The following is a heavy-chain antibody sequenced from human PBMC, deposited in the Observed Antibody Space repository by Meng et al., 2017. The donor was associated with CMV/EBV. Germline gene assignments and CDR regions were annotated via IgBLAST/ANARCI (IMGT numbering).Heavy chain of an antibody. V-gene: IGHV1-69*10. CDR3: ARDRPDTYYDFWSGMYYGMDV. CDR1: GGTFSSYA. Sequence: SVKVSCKASGGTFSSYAISWVRQAPGQGLEWMGGIIPILGIANYAQKFQGRVTITAGKSTSTAYMELSSLRSEDTAVYYCARDRPDTYYDFWSGMYYGMDVWGQGTTVTVSS. CDR2: IIPILGIA. D-gene: IGHD3-3*01. J-gene: IGHJ6*02.